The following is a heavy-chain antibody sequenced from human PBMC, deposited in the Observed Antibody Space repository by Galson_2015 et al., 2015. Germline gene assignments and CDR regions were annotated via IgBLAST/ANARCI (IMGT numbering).Heavy chain of an antibody. V-gene: IGHV3-9*01. D-gene: IGHD2-2*01. Sequence: SLRLSCAASEFTFDDYAMHWVRQAPGKGLEWVSGISWNSGSIGYADSVKGRFTISRDNAKNSLYLQMNSLRAEDTALYYCAKDRYCSSTSCYSGFDYWGQGTLVTVSS. CDR1: EFTFDDYA. CDR3: AKDRYCSSTSCYSGFDY. CDR2: ISWNSGSI. J-gene: IGHJ4*02.